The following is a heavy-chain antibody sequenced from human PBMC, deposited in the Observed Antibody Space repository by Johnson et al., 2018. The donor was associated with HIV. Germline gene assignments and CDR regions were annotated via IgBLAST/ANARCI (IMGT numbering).Heavy chain of an antibody. D-gene: IGHD2-15*01. J-gene: IGHJ3*02. V-gene: IGHV3-30*04. CDR2: ISYDGTNK. CDR3: ARERYGSQAIDGFDI. CDR1: GFTFSSHA. Sequence: QVQLVESGGGVVQPGRSLRLSCAASGFTFSSHAMHWVRQAPGKGLEWVGVISYDGTNKYYADSVKGRFTISRDSSKNTLYMQMNSLRAEDTAVYYCARERYGSQAIDGFDIWGQGTMVTVSS.